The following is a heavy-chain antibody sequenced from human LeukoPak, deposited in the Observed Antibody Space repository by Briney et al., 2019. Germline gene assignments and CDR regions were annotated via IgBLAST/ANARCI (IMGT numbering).Heavy chain of an antibody. Sequence: SETLSLTCAVYGGSLSHYYWSWIRQPPGKGLEWIGEINHSGSTNYNPSLKSRVTISVDMSKNQFSLELASVTAADTAVYYCARGPASGSNFAWFDPWGQGTLVTVSS. CDR1: GGSLSHYY. D-gene: IGHD3-10*01. CDR3: ARGPASGSNFAWFDP. V-gene: IGHV4-34*01. CDR2: INHSGST. J-gene: IGHJ5*02.